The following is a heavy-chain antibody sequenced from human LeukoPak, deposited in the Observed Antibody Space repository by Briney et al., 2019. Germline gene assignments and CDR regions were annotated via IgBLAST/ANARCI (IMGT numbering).Heavy chain of an antibody. Sequence: PGGSLRLSCAASGITFSSYWMHWVRQAPGKGLVGVSRVNIDGSITSYADSVKGRFTISRDNAKNTLYLQMNSLRAEDTALYYCARDSYFGFDPWGQGTLVTVSS. J-gene: IGHJ5*02. CDR2: VNIDGSIT. CDR1: GITFSSYW. CDR3: ARDSYFGFDP. V-gene: IGHV3-74*01. D-gene: IGHD3-9*01.